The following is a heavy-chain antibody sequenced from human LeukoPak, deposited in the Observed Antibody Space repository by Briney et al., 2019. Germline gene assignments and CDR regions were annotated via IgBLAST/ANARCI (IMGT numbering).Heavy chain of an antibody. CDR3: TRHPPTYSSGSNY. V-gene: IGHV3-73*01. CDR2: IRSKANSYAT. CDR1: GFTFSGSA. J-gene: IGHJ4*02. D-gene: IGHD6-19*01. Sequence: GGSLRLSCAASGFTFSGSAMHWVRQASGKGLEWVGRIRSKANSYATAYAASVKGRFTISRDDSKNTAYLQMNSLKTEDTAVYYCTRHPPTYSSGSNYWGQETLVTVSS.